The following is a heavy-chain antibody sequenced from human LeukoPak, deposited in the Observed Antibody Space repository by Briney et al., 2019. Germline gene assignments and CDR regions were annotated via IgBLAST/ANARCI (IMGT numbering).Heavy chain of an antibody. CDR3: ARDVLGGRYSASGY. V-gene: IGHV4-39*07. D-gene: IGHD5-12*01. CDR2: IYYNGHT. CDR1: GGSISGTNYY. J-gene: IGHJ4*02. Sequence: SETLSLTCTVSGGSISGTNYYWGWIRQPPGKGLEWIGSIYYNGHTYSNPSLESRVTMSVDTSKNQFSLKLSSVTAADTAVYYCARDVLGGRYSASGYWGQGTLVTVSS.